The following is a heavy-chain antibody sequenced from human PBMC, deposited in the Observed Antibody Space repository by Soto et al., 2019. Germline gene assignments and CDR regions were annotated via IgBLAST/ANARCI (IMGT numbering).Heavy chain of an antibody. CDR3: AKDDVSGDGLWLVSD. CDR2: ITGSGLTI. Sequence: LRLSCEASGFTFSKYAMIWVRQAPGKGQEWVSGITGSGLTIEHSASVKGRFTISRDNSKNTVYLQMNSLRAEDTAIYYCAKDDVSGDGLWLVSDWGQGTPVTVSS. D-gene: IGHD2-21*02. J-gene: IGHJ4*02. CDR1: GFTFSKYA. V-gene: IGHV3-23*01.